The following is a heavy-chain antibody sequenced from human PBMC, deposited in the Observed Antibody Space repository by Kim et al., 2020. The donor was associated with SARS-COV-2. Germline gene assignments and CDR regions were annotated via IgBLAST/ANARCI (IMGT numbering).Heavy chain of an antibody. J-gene: IGHJ6*02. CDR3: VRDLGGELYYYYYYGLAI. CDR1: GFTFSSHW. V-gene: IGHV3-74*03. Sequence: GGSLRLSCTASGFTFSSHWMHWVRQAPGQGLMWVSRIKSDGSSTTYADSVKGRFTVSRDKAKNTLYLQMNSLRAEDTAVYYCVRDLGGELYYYYYYGLAIWGQGTTHTVS. D-gene: IGHD1-26*01. CDR2: IKSDGSST.